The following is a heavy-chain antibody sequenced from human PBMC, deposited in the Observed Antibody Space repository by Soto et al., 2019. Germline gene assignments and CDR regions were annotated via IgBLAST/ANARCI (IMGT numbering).Heavy chain of an antibody. CDR3: AKPSSGYCSDGSCHSGNFDI. J-gene: IGHJ3*02. Sequence: DVQLLESGGGLVQPGGSLRLSCAASGFTFSSFAMTWVRQAPGRGLEWVSIISKSGGDTFYADSVKGRFTISRDNSKNTLYLQMSSLRVEDTAVYYCAKPSSGYCSDGSCHSGNFDIWGQGTMVTVSS. CDR1: GFTFSSFA. CDR2: ISKSGGDT. D-gene: IGHD2-15*01. V-gene: IGHV3-23*01.